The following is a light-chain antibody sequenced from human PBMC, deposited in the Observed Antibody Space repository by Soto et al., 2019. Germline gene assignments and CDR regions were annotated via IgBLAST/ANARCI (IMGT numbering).Light chain of an antibody. CDR2: GAS. Sequence: ESMVTQSPAPLSLSLGERATLSCRASQRIGNYLAWYQQKPGQAPRLLIYGASTRATGIPDRFSGSGSETDFTLTISRLEPEDFAVFYCQQYDSSPQSFGQGTKVDIK. V-gene: IGKV3-20*01. CDR1: QRIGNY. J-gene: IGKJ1*01. CDR3: QQYDSSPQS.